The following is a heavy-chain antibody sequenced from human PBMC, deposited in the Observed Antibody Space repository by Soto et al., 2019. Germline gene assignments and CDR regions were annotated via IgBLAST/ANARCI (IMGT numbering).Heavy chain of an antibody. CDR2: MSPNSGNT. V-gene: IGHV1-8*01. J-gene: IGHJ5*02. CDR3: ARNTGATINWFDP. CDR1: GYTFTSYD. Sequence: ASVKVSCKASGYTFTSYDINWVRQATGQGLEWMGWMSPNSGNTGYAQKFQGRVTMTRNTSISTAYMELSSLRSEDTAVYYCARNTGATINWFDPWGQGTQVTVSS. D-gene: IGHD1-26*01.